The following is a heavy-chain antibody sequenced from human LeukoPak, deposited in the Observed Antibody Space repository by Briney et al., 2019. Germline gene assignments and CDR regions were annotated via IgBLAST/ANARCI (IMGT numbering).Heavy chain of an antibody. D-gene: IGHD6-19*01. Sequence: GASVKVSCKASGYTFTNYAISWVRQAPGQGLEWMGWISAYNGNTNYAQKLQGRVTMTTDTSTSTAYMELRSLRSDDTAVYYCARDTPYSSGWYGLKAFDIWGQGTMVTVSS. CDR2: ISAYNGNT. V-gene: IGHV1-18*01. CDR3: ARDTPYSSGWYGLKAFDI. CDR1: GYTFTNYA. J-gene: IGHJ3*02.